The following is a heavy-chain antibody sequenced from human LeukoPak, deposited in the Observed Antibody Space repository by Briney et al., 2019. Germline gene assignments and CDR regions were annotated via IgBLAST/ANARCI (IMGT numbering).Heavy chain of an antibody. CDR3: TGSSTSYYYYGMDV. V-gene: IGHV3-15*01. D-gene: IGHD2-2*01. CDR1: GFTVSSNY. CDR2: IKSKTDGGTT. Sequence: GGSLRLSCAASGFTVSSNYMSWVRQAPGKGLEWVGRIKSKTDGGTTDYAAPVKGRFTISRDDSKNTLYLQMNSLKTEDTAVYYCTGSSTSYYYYGMDVWGQGTTVTVSS. J-gene: IGHJ6*02.